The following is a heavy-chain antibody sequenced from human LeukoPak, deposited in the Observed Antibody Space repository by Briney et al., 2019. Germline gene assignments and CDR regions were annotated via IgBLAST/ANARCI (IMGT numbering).Heavy chain of an antibody. D-gene: IGHD2-2*01. Sequence: SETLSLTCTVSGGSINISSYYWSWIRQPPGKGLEWIGYIYYSGSTKYNPSLKSRVTISVDTSKNQFSLKLRSVTAADTAVYYCATLAYRNALDIWGQGTMVSVSS. CDR2: IYYSGST. CDR3: ATLAYRNALDI. CDR1: GGSINISSYY. J-gene: IGHJ3*02. V-gene: IGHV4-61*05.